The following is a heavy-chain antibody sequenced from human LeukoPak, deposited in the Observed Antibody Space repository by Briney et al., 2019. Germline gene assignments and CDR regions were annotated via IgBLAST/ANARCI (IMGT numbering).Heavy chain of an antibody. D-gene: IGHD3-10*01. CDR3: ARNAEPAGGSVIMDV. CDR2: IYHSGST. J-gene: IGHJ6*02. CDR1: GYSISSGYY. Sequence: KSSETLSLTCTVSGYSISSGYYWGWIRQPPGKGLEWIGSIYHSGSTNYNPSLKSRVTISVDKSKNQFSLKLSSVTAADTAVYYCARNAEPAGGSVIMDVWGQGTTVTVSS. V-gene: IGHV4-38-2*02.